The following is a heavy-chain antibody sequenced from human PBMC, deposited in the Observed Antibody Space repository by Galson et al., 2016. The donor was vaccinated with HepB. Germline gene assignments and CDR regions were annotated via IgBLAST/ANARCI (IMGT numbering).Heavy chain of an antibody. J-gene: IGHJ4*02. D-gene: IGHD6-19*01. V-gene: IGHV3-23*01. Sequence: SLRLSCAASGFIFSHYVMTWVRQAPGKGLEWVSSIHNDGGSTYYADSVKGRFTISRDNSRNTAYLQMYSLRAEDTALYYCAQDTVARSSGHWGQGTLVTVSS. CDR3: AQDTVARSSGH. CDR2: IHNDGGST. CDR1: GFIFSHYV.